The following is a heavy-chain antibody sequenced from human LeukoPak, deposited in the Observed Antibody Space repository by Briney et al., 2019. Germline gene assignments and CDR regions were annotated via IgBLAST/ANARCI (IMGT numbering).Heavy chain of an antibody. V-gene: IGHV1-24*01. CDR2: FDPEDGET. J-gene: IGHJ4*02. D-gene: IGHD3-16*02. Sequence: ASVKVSSKVSGYTLTELSMHWVRQAPGKGLEWMGGFDPEDGETIYAQKFQARVTMTEDTSTDTAYMELSSLRSEDTAVYYCATSYYDYVWGSYRPFDYWGQGTLVTVSS. CDR1: GYTLTELS. CDR3: ATSYYDYVWGSYRPFDY.